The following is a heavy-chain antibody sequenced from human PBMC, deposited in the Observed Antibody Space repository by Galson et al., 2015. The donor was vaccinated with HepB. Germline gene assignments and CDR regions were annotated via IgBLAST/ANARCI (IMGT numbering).Heavy chain of an antibody. CDR3: ARGGRRSIAAAGIYAFDI. D-gene: IGHD6-13*01. J-gene: IGHJ3*02. Sequence: SVKVSCKASGYTFTGYYMHWVRQAPGQGLEWMGIINPSGGSTSYAQKFQGRVTMTRDTSTSTVYMELSSLRSEDTAVYYCARGGRRSIAAAGIYAFDIWGQGTMVTVSS. CDR2: INPSGGST. V-gene: IGHV1-46*03. CDR1: GYTFTGYY.